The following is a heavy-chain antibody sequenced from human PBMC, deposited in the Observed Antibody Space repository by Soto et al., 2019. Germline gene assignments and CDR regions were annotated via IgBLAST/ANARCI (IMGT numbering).Heavy chain of an antibody. J-gene: IGHJ4*02. CDR3: AKGVYCSSTSGYFVSDY. V-gene: IGHV3-23*01. Sequence: EVQLLESGGGLVQPGGSLRLSCAASGFTFSSYAMSWVRQAPGKGLEWVSAISGSGGSTYYADSVKGRFTISRDNSKNTLYLQMNSLRAEDTAVYDCAKGVYCSSTSGYFVSDYWGQGTLVTVSS. CDR2: ISGSGGST. CDR1: GFTFSSYA. D-gene: IGHD2-2*01.